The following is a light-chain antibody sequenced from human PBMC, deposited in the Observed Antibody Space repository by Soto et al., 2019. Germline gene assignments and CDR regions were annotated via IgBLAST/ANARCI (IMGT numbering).Light chain of an antibody. CDR3: QQYNSYPWT. V-gene: IGKV1-5*01. Sequence: DIQMTQSPSTLSASVGDRVTITCRASQSISSWLAWYQQKPGKAPKLLIYDASSLESGVPSRFSGSGSGTEFTLTISSLQPDDFATYNCQQYNSYPWTFGQGTKVDIK. J-gene: IGKJ1*01. CDR1: QSISSW. CDR2: DAS.